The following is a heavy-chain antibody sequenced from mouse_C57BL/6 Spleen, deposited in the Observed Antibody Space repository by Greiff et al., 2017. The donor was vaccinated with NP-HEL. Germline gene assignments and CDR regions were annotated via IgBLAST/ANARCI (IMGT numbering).Heavy chain of an antibody. D-gene: IGHD3-3*01. V-gene: IGHV1-74*01. CDR2: IHPSDSDT. CDR1: GYTFTSYW. J-gene: IGHJ3*01. Sequence: QVQLQQPGAELVKPGASVKVSCNASGYTFTSYWMHWVKQRPGQGLEWIGRIHPSDSDTNYNQKFKGKATLTVDKSSSTAYMQLSSLTSEDSAVYYCAIWEGPPGFAYWGQGTLVTVSA. CDR3: AIWEGPPGFAY.